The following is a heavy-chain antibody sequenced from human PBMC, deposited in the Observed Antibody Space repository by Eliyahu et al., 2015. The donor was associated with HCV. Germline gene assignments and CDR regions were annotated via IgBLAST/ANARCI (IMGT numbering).Heavy chain of an antibody. CDR2: INHSGST. Sequence: QVQLQQWGAGLLKPSETLSLTCAVYGGSFSGYYWSWIRQPPGKGLEWIGEINHSGSTNYNPSLKSRVTISVDTSKNQFSLKLSSVTAADTAVYYCARGPIDTNYYDSSGYYWGQGTLVTVSS. V-gene: IGHV4-34*01. D-gene: IGHD3-22*01. J-gene: IGHJ4*02. CDR1: GGSFSGYY. CDR3: ARGPIDTNYYDSSGYY.